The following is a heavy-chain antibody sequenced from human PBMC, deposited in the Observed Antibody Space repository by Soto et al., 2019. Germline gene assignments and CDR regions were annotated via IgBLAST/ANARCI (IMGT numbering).Heavy chain of an antibody. CDR2: ISYDGSNK. V-gene: IGHV3-30*03. Sequence: HPGGSLRLSCAASGFTFSSYGMHWVRQAPGKGLEWVAVISYDGSNKYYADSVKGRFTISRDNSKNTLYLQMNSLRAEDTAVYYCARKTETTVTIDYWGQGTLVTVSS. D-gene: IGHD4-17*01. J-gene: IGHJ4*02. CDR1: GFTFSSYG. CDR3: ARKTETTVTIDY.